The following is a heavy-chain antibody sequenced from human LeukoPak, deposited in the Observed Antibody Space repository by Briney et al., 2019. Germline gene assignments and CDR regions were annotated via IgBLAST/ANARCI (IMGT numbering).Heavy chain of an antibody. Sequence: GGSLPLSCPASGFTFSSYAMSRLRQAPGKGREGVSAISGSGGSTYHADPVKGRVTISRDNSKNTLYLQMNSLRAEDTAVYYCAKVGANILLWFGDYWGQGTLVTVSS. CDR1: GFTFSSYA. D-gene: IGHD3-10*01. J-gene: IGHJ4*02. CDR3: AKVGANILLWFGDY. CDR2: ISGSGGST. V-gene: IGHV3-23*01.